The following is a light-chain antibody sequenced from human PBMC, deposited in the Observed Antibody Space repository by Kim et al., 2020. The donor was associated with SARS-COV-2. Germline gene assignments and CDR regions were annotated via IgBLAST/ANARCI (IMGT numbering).Light chain of an antibody. CDR3: QQGYRTPLT. CDR1: QSISSY. CDR2: AAS. J-gene: IGKJ4*01. V-gene: IGKV1-39*01. Sequence: DIQMTQSPSSLSASVGDRVTITCRASQSISSYLNWYQQKPGKAPKLLIYAASSLQSGVPSRFSGSGSGTDFTLTISSLQPEDFATYCCQQGYRTPLTFGGGTKVDIK.